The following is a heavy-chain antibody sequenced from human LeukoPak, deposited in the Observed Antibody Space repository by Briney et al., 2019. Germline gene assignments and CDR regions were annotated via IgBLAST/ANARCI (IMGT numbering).Heavy chain of an antibody. CDR1: GFTFSSYD. J-gene: IGHJ4*02. D-gene: IGHD1-26*01. CDR2: IYYSGST. CDR3: AREGRFPPEVLPRYFDY. V-gene: IGHV4-59*12. Sequence: GSLRLSCAASGFTFSSYDMNWIRQPPGKGLEWIGNIYYSGSTYYNPSLKSRVTISLDTSKNQFSLKLSSVTAADTAVYYCAREGRFPPEVLPRYFDYWGQGALVTVSS.